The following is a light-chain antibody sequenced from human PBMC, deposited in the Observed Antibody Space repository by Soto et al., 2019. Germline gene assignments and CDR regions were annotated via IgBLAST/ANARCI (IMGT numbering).Light chain of an antibody. CDR1: SSDVGGYDY. J-gene: IGLJ2*01. CDR2: DVS. V-gene: IGLV2-11*01. CDR3: SSYAGTSTFVV. Sequence: QSALTQPASVSGSPGQTITISCTGSSSDVGGYDYVSWYQQYPGKVPKLIIYDVSSRPSGVPDRLSGSKSGNTASLTISGLPAEDEADYYCSSYAGTSTFVVFGGGTKLTVL.